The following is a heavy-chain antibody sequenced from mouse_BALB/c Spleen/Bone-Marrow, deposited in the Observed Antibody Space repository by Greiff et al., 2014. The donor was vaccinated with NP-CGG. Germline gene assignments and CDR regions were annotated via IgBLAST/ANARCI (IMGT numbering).Heavy chain of an antibody. D-gene: IGHD1-1*01. J-gene: IGHJ3*01. Sequence: LKESGASMKISCKASGYSFTGYTMNWVKQSHGKNLEWIGLINPYNGGTSYNQKFKGKATLTVDKSSSTAYMELLSLTSEDSAVYYCARGDYYGSSSFAYWGQGTLVTVSA. CDR1: GYSFTGYT. V-gene: IGHV1-26*01. CDR2: INPYNGGT. CDR3: ARGDYYGSSSFAY.